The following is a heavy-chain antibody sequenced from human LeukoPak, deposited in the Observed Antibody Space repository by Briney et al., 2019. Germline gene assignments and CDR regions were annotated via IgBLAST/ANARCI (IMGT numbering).Heavy chain of an antibody. V-gene: IGHV3-74*01. CDR3: ARGGAYCGGDCYAY. D-gene: IGHD2-21*02. Sequence: PGGSLRLSCAASGFTFSNYWMHWVRQAPGKGLVWVSRISRDGSSTAYADSVKGRFTISRDDAKNTLYLQMNSLRAEDTAVYYCARGGAYCGGDCYAYWGQGTLVSVSS. CDR2: ISRDGSST. CDR1: GFTFSNYW. J-gene: IGHJ4*02.